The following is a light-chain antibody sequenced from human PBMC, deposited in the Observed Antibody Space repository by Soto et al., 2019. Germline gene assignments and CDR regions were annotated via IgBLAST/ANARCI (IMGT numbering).Light chain of an antibody. J-gene: IGKJ5*01. CDR2: EAS. Sequence: DIQMTQSPSTLSASIVDRVTITCRASQTVYTWLAWYQQKPGTAPKLLIYEASTLHSGVPSRFSGSGSETEFTLTISRLQPDDFATYFCHSRAFGQGTRLEIK. V-gene: IGKV1-5*03. CDR3: HSRA. CDR1: QTVYTW.